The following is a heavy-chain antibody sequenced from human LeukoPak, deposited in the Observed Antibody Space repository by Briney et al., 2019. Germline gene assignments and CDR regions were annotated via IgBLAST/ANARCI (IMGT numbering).Heavy chain of an antibody. J-gene: IGHJ2*01. CDR2: IYPADSDT. V-gene: IGHV5-51*01. D-gene: IGHD2-15*01. CDR1: GFGFTAHW. Sequence: GKSLKISCQGSGFGFTAHWIAGVRQVPGKGLEGVGIIYPADSDTRYSPSFKGQVTISADKSTATAYLPWRRLTPSEPAVYYCARGRFCSGGTCPTWSFDLWGRGSLVSVS. CDR3: ARGRFCSGGTCPTWSFDL.